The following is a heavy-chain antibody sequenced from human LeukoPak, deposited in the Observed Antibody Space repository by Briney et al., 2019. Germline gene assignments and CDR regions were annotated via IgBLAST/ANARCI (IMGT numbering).Heavy chain of an antibody. CDR3: ARDYRGTIFGVVRYYYYGMDV. J-gene: IGHJ6*02. D-gene: IGHD3-3*01. Sequence: SETLSLTCTVSGGSISSYYWSWIRQPPGKGLEWIGYIYYSGSTNYNPSLKSRVTISVDTSKNQFSLKLSSVTAADTAVYYCARDYRGTIFGVVRYYYYGMDVWGQGTTVTVSS. CDR2: IYYSGST. CDR1: GGSISSYY. V-gene: IGHV4-59*01.